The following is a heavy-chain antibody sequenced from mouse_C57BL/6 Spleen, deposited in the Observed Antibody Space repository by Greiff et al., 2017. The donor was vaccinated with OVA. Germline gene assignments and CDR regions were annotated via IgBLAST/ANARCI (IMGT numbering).Heavy chain of an antibody. V-gene: IGHV5-17*01. J-gene: IGHJ1*03. CDR3: ARGYYGSSYHWYFDV. CDR2: ISSGSSTI. CDR1: GFTFSDYG. Sequence: EVQGVESGGGLVKPGGSLKLSCAASGFTFSDYGMHWVRQAPEKGLEWVAYISSGSSTIYYADTVKGRFTISRDNAKNTLFLQMTSLRSEDTAMYYCARGYYGSSYHWYFDVWGTGTTVTVSS. D-gene: IGHD1-1*01.